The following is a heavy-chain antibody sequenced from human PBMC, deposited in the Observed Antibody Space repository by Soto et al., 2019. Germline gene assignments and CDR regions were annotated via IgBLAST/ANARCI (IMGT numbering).Heavy chain of an antibody. J-gene: IGHJ6*02. D-gene: IGHD3-10*01. V-gene: IGHV1-69*13. CDR2: IFPIFGTA. CDR1: GGTFSSYA. Sequence: ASVKVSCKASGGTFSSYAISWVRQAPGQGLEWMGGIFPIFGTANYAQKFQGRVTITADESTSTAYMELSSLRSEDTAVYYCARDLAVTMVRGVIDYYGMDVWGQGTTVTVSS. CDR3: ARDLAVTMVRGVIDYYGMDV.